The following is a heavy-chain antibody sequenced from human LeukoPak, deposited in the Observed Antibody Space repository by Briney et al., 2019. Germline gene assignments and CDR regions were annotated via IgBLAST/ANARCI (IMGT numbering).Heavy chain of an antibody. CDR2: IYTSGST. CDR3: AREGGATTYYFDY. J-gene: IGHJ4*02. D-gene: IGHD1-26*01. V-gene: IGHV4-4*07. CDR1: GGSISSYY. Sequence: PSETLSLTCTVSGGSISSYYWSWIRQPAGKGLEWIGRIYTSGSTNYNPSLKSRVTISVDKSKNQFSLKLSSVTAADTAVHYCAREGGATTYYFDYWGQGTLVTVSS.